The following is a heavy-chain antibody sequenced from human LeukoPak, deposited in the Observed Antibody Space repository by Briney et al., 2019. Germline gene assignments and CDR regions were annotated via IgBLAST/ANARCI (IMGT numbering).Heavy chain of an antibody. D-gene: IGHD6-19*01. CDR1: GFTFSSYA. CDR2: IGGSGGST. Sequence: GGSLRLSCAASGFTFSSYAMSWVRQAPGKGLEWVSAIGGSGGSTYYADSVKGRFTISRDNSKNTLYLQMNSLRAEDTAVYYCAKDSGYSSGWSRDFDYWGQGTLVTVSS. V-gene: IGHV3-23*01. CDR3: AKDSGYSSGWSRDFDY. J-gene: IGHJ4*02.